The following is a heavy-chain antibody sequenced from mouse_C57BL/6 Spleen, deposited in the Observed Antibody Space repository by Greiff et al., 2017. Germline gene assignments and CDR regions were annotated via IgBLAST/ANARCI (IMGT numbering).Heavy chain of an antibody. V-gene: IGHV1-19*01. CDR3: ARKTSYSNYGGVMDY. D-gene: IGHD2-5*01. CDR2: LNPYNGGT. Sequence: VQLQQSGSVLVKPGASVTMSCKASGYTFTDYYLNWVKQSHGKSLEWIGVLNPYNGGTSYNQKFQCKATLTVDKFSITAYTELDSLTSEDFAVDYCARKTSYSNYGGVMDYWGQGTPVTVSA. J-gene: IGHJ4*01. CDR1: GYTFTDYY.